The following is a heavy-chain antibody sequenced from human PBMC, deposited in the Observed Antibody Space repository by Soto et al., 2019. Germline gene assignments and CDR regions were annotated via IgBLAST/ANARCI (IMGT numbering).Heavy chain of an antibody. Sequence: QPGGSLRLSCAASGFTVSGNYMTWVRQAPGKGLECVSVLYSGDITYYADSVKGRFTISRDNSKNTLYLQMNSLRAEDTAVYYCARGNYAISAYYFFEYWGQGTLVTVSS. V-gene: IGHV3-53*01. D-gene: IGHD3-22*01. J-gene: IGHJ4*02. CDR1: GFTVSGNY. CDR2: LYSGDIT. CDR3: ARGNYAISAYYFFEY.